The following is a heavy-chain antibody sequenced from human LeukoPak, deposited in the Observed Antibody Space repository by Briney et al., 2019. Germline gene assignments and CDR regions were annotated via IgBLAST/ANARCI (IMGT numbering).Heavy chain of an antibody. CDR3: ARSGGVAATSAFDI. CDR1: GFSLSTSGMC. D-gene: IGHD2-15*01. J-gene: IGHJ3*02. CDR2: IDWDDDK. Sequence: SGPALVKPTQTLTLTCTFSGFSLSTSGMCVSWIRQPPGKALEWLARIDWDDDKYYSTSLKTRLTISKDTSKNQVVLTMTNMDPVDTATYYCARSGGVAATSAFDIWGQGTMVTVSS. V-gene: IGHV2-70*11.